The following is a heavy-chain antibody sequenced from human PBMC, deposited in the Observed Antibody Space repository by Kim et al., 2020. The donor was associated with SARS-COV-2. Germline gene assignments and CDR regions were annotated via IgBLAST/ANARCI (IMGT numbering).Heavy chain of an antibody. CDR1: GFTFSDYY. J-gene: IGHJ6*02. CDR3: ARDAAALDIVATIPSLYYYYYGMDV. V-gene: IGHV3-11*01. Sequence: GGSLRLSCAASGFTFSDYYMSWIRQAPGKGLEWVSYISSSGSTIYYADSVKGRFTISRDNAKNSLYLQMNSLRAEDTAGYYCARDAAALDIVATIPSLYYYYYGMDVWGQGTTVTVSS. CDR2: ISSSGSTI. D-gene: IGHD5-12*01.